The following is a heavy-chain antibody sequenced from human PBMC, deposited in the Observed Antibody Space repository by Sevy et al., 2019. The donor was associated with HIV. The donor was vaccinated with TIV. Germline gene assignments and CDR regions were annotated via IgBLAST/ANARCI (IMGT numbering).Heavy chain of an antibody. CDR2: ISSSSSYI. D-gene: IGHD6-13*01. V-gene: IGHV3-21*01. Sequence: GGSLRLSCAASGFTFSSYSMNWVRLAPGKGLEWVSSISSSSSYIYYADSVKGRFTISRDNAKNSLYLQMNSLRAEDTAVYYCARAPPPGIAAAGADPWGQGTLVTVSS. CDR3: ARAPPPGIAAAGADP. CDR1: GFTFSSYS. J-gene: IGHJ5*02.